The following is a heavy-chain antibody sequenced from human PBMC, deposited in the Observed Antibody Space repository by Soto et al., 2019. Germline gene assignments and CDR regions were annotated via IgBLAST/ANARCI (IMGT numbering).Heavy chain of an antibody. CDR1: ADSISRYY. D-gene: IGHD3-22*01. Sequence: ATETLSLTCTVAADSISRYYSSWVRPPPRKGLEWIGYIYYSGSTNYNPSLKSRVTISVDTSKNQFSLKLSSLRSEDTAVYYCARGPWITMIVVVITQGDYYYGMDVWGQGTTVTVSS. J-gene: IGHJ6*02. CDR2: IYYSGST. V-gene: IGHV4-59*01. CDR3: ARGPWITMIVVVITQGDYYYGMDV.